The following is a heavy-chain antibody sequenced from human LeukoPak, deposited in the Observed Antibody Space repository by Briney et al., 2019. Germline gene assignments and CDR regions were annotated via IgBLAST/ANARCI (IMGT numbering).Heavy chain of an antibody. D-gene: IGHD5-24*01. CDR3: ARSTGWLQEFDY. Sequence: SETLSLTCTVSGGSISSSSYYWGWIRQPPGKGLEWIGSIYYSGSTYYNPSLKSRVTISVDTSKNQFSLKLSSVTAADTAVYYCARSTGWLQEFDYWGQGTLVTVSS. CDR2: IYYSGST. V-gene: IGHV4-39*01. CDR1: GGSISSSSYY. J-gene: IGHJ4*02.